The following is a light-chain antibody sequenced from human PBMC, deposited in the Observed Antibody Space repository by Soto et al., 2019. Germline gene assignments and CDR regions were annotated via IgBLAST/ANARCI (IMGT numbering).Light chain of an antibody. CDR2: GAS. V-gene: IGKV3-11*01. CDR1: QSVSTY. J-gene: IGKJ5*01. CDR3: QQRSNWPRIT. Sequence: EIVLTQSPATLSLSPVERATLSGRASQSVSTYLAWYQQRPGQAPRLLIHGASSRVTGIPDRFSGSGSGTDFTLTISSLEPEDFAVYYCQQRSNWPRITFGQGTRLEIK.